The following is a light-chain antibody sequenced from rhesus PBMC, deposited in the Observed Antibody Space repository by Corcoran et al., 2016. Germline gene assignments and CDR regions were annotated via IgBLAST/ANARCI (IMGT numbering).Light chain of an antibody. J-gene: IGKJ2*01. CDR1: ESVCVFGINL. Sequence: DFVLTQSPASLAVSPGQRATITCRASESVCVFGINLIHWYQQNPGQPPKLLIYKASNKDTGVPARFSGRGSGTDFTLTINPVEADDAADYYCLQSKNSPYSFGQGTKVEIK. CDR3: LQSKNSPYS. CDR2: KAS. V-gene: IGKV7-13*01.